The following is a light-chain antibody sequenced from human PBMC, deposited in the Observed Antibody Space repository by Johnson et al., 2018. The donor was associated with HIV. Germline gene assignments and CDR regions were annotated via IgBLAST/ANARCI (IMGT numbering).Light chain of an antibody. CDR2: ENN. CDR3: GTWNTSLRVGHV. V-gene: IGLV1-51*02. CDR1: SSNIGNNY. J-gene: IGLJ1*01. Sequence: QSVLTQPPSVSAAPGQKVTISCSGSSSNIGNNYVSWYQQLPGTAPKLLIYENNKRPSGIPDRFSGSKSGTSTTLGITGLQTGDEADYDCGTWNTSLRVGHVFGTGSKFTVL.